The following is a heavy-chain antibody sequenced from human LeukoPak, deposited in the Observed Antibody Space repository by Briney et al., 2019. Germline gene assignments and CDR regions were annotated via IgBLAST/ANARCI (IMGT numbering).Heavy chain of an antibody. V-gene: IGHV1-69*01. J-gene: IGHJ6*02. Sequence: PMASVKVSCKASGGTFSSYAISWVRQAPGQGLEWMGGIIPIFGTANYAQKFQGRVTITADESTSTAYMELSSPRSEDTAVYYCARAILYYYYYYGMDVWGQGTTVTVSS. D-gene: IGHD2-15*01. CDR2: IIPIFGTA. CDR3: ARAILYYYYYYGMDV. CDR1: GGTFSSYA.